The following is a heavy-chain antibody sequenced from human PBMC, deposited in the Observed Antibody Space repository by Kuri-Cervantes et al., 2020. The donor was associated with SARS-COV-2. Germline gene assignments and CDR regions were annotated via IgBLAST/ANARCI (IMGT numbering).Heavy chain of an antibody. CDR1: GGSISSGGYY. J-gene: IGHJ3*01. V-gene: IGHV4-31*03. D-gene: IGHD4-17*01. CDR3: ARGGTTVPTSGAFDF. CDR2: VYYNGNT. Sequence: SETLSLTCTVSGGSISSGGYYWSWVRQHPGRGPEWIGYVYYNGNTFYSPSLKSRVTMSIDTSRNQFSLRLSSVTAADTAVYYCARGGTTVPTSGAFDFWGQGTLVTVS.